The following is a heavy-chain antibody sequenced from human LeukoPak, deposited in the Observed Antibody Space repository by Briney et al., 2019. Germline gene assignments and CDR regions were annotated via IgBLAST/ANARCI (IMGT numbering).Heavy chain of an antibody. D-gene: IGHD3-16*01. CDR3: ARRFTYYFDY. Sequence: GGSLRLSCAASGLTFSDYTMNWVRQAPGKGLEWVSGINGGGGCTYYADSVKGRFTISRDNSKNTLYLQMNSLRAEDTALYFCARRFTYYFDYWGQGTLVTVSS. CDR2: INGGGGCT. V-gene: IGHV3-23*01. CDR1: GLTFSDYT. J-gene: IGHJ4*02.